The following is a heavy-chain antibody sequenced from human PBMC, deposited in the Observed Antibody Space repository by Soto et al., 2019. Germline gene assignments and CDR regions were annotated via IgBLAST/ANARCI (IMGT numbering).Heavy chain of an antibody. J-gene: IGHJ6*03. CDR3: ARSAVDTAMVPTCYYYYYMDV. CDR1: GFSLSTSGMC. Sequence: GSGPTLVNPTQTLTLTCTFSGFSLSTSGMCVSWIRQPPGKALEWLARIDWDDDKYYSTSLKTRLTISKDTSKNQVVLTMTNMDPVDTATYYCARSAVDTAMVPTCYYYYYMDVCGKGTTVTVSS. D-gene: IGHD5-18*01. V-gene: IGHV2-70*11. CDR2: IDWDDDK.